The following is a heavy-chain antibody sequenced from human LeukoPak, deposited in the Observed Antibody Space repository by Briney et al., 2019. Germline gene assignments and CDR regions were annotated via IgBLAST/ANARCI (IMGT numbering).Heavy chain of an antibody. D-gene: IGHD3-9*01. CDR3: ATNIPYFDWLSSDAFDI. CDR2: IYTSGST. Sequence: SQTLSLTCTVSGGSISSGSYYWSWIRQPAGKGLEWIGRIYTSGSTNYNPSLKSRVTISVDTSKNQFSLKLSSVTAADTAVYYCATNIPYFDWLSSDAFDIWGQGTMVTVSS. J-gene: IGHJ3*02. V-gene: IGHV4-61*02. CDR1: GGSISSGSYY.